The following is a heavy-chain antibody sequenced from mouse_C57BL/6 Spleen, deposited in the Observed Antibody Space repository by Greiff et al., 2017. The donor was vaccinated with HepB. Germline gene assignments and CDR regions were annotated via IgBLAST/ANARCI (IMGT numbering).Heavy chain of an antibody. CDR2: INPNNGGT. D-gene: IGHD1-1*01. V-gene: IGHV1-26*01. CDR1: GYTFTDYY. Sequence: EVQLQQSGPELVKPGASVKISCKASGYTFTDYYMNWVKQSHGKSLEWIGDINPNNGGTSYNQKFKGKATLTVDKSSSTAYMELRSLTSEDSAVYYCANYYYGSSYGYAMDYWGQGTSVTVSS. CDR3: ANYYYGSSYGYAMDY. J-gene: IGHJ4*01.